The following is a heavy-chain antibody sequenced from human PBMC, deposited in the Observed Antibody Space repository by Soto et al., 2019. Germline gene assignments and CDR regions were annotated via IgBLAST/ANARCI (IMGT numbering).Heavy chain of an antibody. CDR1: GGTFSSYA. Sequence: QVQLVQSGAAVKKPGSSVKVSCKASGGTFSSYAISWVRQAPGQGLEWMGGIIPIFGTANYAQKFQGRVTITADESTSTAYMELSSLRSEDTAVYYCARDRYYDSSGYPNWFDPWGQGTLVTVSS. J-gene: IGHJ5*02. CDR3: ARDRYYDSSGYPNWFDP. CDR2: IIPIFGTA. D-gene: IGHD3-22*01. V-gene: IGHV1-69*12.